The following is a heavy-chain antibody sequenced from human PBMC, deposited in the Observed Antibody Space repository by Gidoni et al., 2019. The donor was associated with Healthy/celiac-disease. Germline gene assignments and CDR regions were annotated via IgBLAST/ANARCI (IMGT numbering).Heavy chain of an antibody. CDR1: GFTFSSLA. Sequence: EVQLLESGGGLVQPGGSLRLSCSSSGFTFSSLAMSWVRQAPGKGLEVFSAISGSGGSTYYADSVKGRFTISRDNSKNTLYLQMNSLRAEDTAVYYCASSDPGIAAAGLAPQTLDYWGQGTLVTVSS. J-gene: IGHJ4*02. CDR3: ASSDPGIAAAGLAPQTLDY. CDR2: ISGSGGST. V-gene: IGHV3-23*01. D-gene: IGHD6-13*01.